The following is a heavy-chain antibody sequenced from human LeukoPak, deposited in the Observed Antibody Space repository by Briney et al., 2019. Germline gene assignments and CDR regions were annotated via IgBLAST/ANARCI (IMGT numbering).Heavy chain of an antibody. CDR1: GSSISSYY. CDR2: ISDIGSI. J-gene: IGHJ4*02. CDR3: ARVSVSSRYDFWSGSIYYFDY. Sequence: SETLSLTCTVSGSSISSYYWSWIRQPPGKGLDWIAYISDIGSINYNPSLKSRVTISLDTSKNQFSLKLSSVTAADTAVYYCARVSVSSRYDFWSGSIYYFDYWGQGTLVTVSS. V-gene: IGHV4-59*01. D-gene: IGHD3-3*01.